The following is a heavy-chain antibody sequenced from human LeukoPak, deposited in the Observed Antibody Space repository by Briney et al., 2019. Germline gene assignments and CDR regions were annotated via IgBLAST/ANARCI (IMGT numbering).Heavy chain of an antibody. V-gene: IGHV3-7*01. J-gene: IGHJ4*02. Sequence: GGSLRLSCAASGFTFSSYWMSWVRQAPGKGLEWVANIKQDGSEKYYVDSVKGRFTISRDNAKNSLYLQMNSLRAEDTAAYYCARRIMITFGGALDYWGQGTLVTVSS. CDR1: GFTFSSYW. CDR3: ARRIMITFGGALDY. CDR2: IKQDGSEK. D-gene: IGHD3-16*01.